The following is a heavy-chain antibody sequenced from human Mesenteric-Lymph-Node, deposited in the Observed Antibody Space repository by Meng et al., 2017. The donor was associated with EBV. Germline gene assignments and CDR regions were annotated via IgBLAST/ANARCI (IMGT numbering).Heavy chain of an antibody. CDR1: GDSVSSNNAA. J-gene: IGHJ3*01. CDR2: TYYRSKWYN. Sequence: QVQLQQSGPGLVKPSXTLPVTSXXSGDSVSSNNAAWNWIRQSPTRGLEWLGRTYYRSKWYNDYAVALKSRITIKPDTSKNQCSLQLNSVTPEDTAMYYCARDAGGWTAAFDLWGQGTMVTVSS. V-gene: IGHV6-1*01. CDR3: ARDAGGWTAAFDL. D-gene: IGHD3/OR15-3a*01.